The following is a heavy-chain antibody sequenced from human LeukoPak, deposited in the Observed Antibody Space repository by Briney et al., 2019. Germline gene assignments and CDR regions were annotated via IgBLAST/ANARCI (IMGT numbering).Heavy chain of an antibody. J-gene: IGHJ4*02. V-gene: IGHV3-21*04. CDR2: ISSSSSYI. CDR1: GFTFSSYS. CDR3: ARGLWDIVATLDY. D-gene: IGHD5-12*01. Sequence: PGGSLRLSCAASGFTFSSYSMNWVRQAPGKGLEWVSSISSSSSYIYYADSVKGRFTISRDNSKNTLYLQMNSLRAEDTAVYYCARGLWDIVATLDYWGQGTLVTVSS.